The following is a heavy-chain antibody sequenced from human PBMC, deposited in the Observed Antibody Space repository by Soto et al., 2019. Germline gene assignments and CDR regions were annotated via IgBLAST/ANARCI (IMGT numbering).Heavy chain of an antibody. Sequence: GASVKVSCKVSGGSFHSSAINWLRQAPGQGLEWMGGITPISDSANYAQNFQGRVTITADVYTTTAYMEVNSLTSEDTAVFYCALAPNSKHQLTRYWGQGTLVTVYS. CDR3: ALAPNSKHQLTRY. CDR1: GGSFHSSA. CDR2: ITPISDSA. V-gene: IGHV1-69*13. J-gene: IGHJ4*02. D-gene: IGHD2-2*01.